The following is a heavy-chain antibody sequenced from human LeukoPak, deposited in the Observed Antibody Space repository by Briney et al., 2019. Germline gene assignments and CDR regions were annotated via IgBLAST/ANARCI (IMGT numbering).Heavy chain of an antibody. V-gene: IGHV4-30-4*01. CDR2: IYYSGTT. Sequence: SETLSLTCSVSGGSLSSGDYFWTWIRQPPGTGLDYIGYIYYSGTTYYNPSLKSRITMSVDMSANQFSLRLTSVSAADTAVYYCTRAYWIGFHFDSWGQGILVSVSS. CDR1: GGSLSSGDYF. D-gene: IGHD3-3*01. J-gene: IGHJ4*02. CDR3: TRAYWIGFHFDS.